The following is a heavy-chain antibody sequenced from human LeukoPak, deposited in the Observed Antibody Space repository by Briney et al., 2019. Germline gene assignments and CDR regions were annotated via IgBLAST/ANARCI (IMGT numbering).Heavy chain of an antibody. CDR1: GFTFSSYG. Sequence: PGGSLRLSCAASGFTFSSYGMHWVRQAPGKGLEWVAFIRYDGSNKYYADSVKGRFTISRDNSKNTLYLQMNSLRAEDTAVYYCAKDRFLEWLFDYWGQGTLVTVSS. D-gene: IGHD3-3*01. CDR3: AKDRFLEWLFDY. V-gene: IGHV3-30*02. CDR2: IRYDGSNK. J-gene: IGHJ4*02.